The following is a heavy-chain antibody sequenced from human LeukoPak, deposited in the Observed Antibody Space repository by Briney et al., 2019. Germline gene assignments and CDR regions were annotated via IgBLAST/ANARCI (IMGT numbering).Heavy chain of an antibody. CDR2: IYYSGST. V-gene: IGHV4-31*03. CDR1: GGSISSGGYY. D-gene: IGHD3-22*01. CDR3: ARAGYDISAFDI. Sequence: SETLSLTCTVSGGSISSGGYYWSWIRQHPGKGLEWIGYIYYSGSTYYNPSLKSRVTISVDTSKNQFSLKLSSVTAADTAVHYCARAGYDISAFDIWGQGTMVTVSS. J-gene: IGHJ3*02.